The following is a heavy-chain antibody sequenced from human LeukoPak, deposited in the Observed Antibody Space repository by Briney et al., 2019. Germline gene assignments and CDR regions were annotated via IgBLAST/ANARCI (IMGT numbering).Heavy chain of an antibody. Sequence: SETLSLTCTVSGGSISNYYWSWVRQPPGKGLEWIGYVYYSGSTNYNPSLKSRVTISVDTSKNQFSLKLSSVTAADTAVYYCARRERKAAAGTIDYWGQGTLVTVSS. D-gene: IGHD6-13*01. V-gene: IGHV4-59*12. J-gene: IGHJ4*02. CDR2: VYYSGST. CDR1: GGSISNYY. CDR3: ARRERKAAAGTIDY.